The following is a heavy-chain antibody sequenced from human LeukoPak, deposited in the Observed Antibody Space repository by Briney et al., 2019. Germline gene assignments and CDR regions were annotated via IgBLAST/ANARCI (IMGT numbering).Heavy chain of an antibody. Sequence: PSETLSLTCTVSGGAISSDNYYWGWIRQPPGKGLEWIGSINYSGTTYYNPSLKSRVSISVDTSRTQFSLRLSSDTAADTAVYYCARLSDYWGQGTLVTVSS. J-gene: IGHJ4*02. CDR2: INYSGTT. CDR1: GGAISSDNYY. CDR3: ARLSDY. V-gene: IGHV4-39*01.